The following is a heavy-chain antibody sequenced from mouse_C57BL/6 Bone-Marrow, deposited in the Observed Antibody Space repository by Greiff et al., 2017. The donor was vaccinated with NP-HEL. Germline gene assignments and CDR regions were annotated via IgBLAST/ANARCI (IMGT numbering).Heavy chain of an antibody. Sequence: EVKLVESGGGLVKPGGSLKLSCAASGFTFSSYAMSWVRQTPEKRLEWVATISDGGSYTYYPDNVKGRFTISRDNAKNNLYLQMSHLKSEDTAMYYCAGDGYSLYWGQGALVTVSA. CDR2: ISDGGSYT. CDR1: GFTFSSYA. J-gene: IGHJ3*01. V-gene: IGHV5-4*01. CDR3: AGDGYSLY. D-gene: IGHD2-3*01.